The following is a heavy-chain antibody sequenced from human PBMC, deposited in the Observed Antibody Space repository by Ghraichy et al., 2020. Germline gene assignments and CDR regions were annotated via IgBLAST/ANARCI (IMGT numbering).Heavy chain of an antibody. CDR2: ISSSSSYI. J-gene: IGHJ4*02. CDR1: GFTFSSYS. CDR3: ARDRDQLLLDFDY. Sequence: GESLNISCAASGFTFSSYSMNWVRQAPGKGLEWVSSISSSSSYIYYADSVKGRFTISRDNAKNSLYLQMNSLRAEDTAVYYCARDRDQLLLDFDYWGQGTLVTVSS. D-gene: IGHD2-2*01. V-gene: IGHV3-21*01.